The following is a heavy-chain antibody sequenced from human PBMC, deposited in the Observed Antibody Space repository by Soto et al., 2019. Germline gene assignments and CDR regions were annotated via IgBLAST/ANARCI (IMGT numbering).Heavy chain of an antibody. CDR2: ISGSGGST. CDR3: ATPKDIVVVPAMVTRPIDY. Sequence: GGSLRLSCAASGFTFSSYAMSWVRQAPGKGLEWVSAISGSGGSTYYADSVKGRFTISRDNSKNTLHLQMNSLRAEDTAVYYCATPKDIVVVPAMVTRPIDYWGQGALVTVSS. D-gene: IGHD2-2*01. V-gene: IGHV3-23*01. J-gene: IGHJ4*02. CDR1: GFTFSSYA.